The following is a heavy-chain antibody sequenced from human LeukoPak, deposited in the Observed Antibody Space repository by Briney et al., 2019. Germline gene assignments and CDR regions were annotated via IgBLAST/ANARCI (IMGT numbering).Heavy chain of an antibody. CDR1: GGSFSGYY. CDR3: ARKRGWQWLVGKPFDY. D-gene: IGHD6-19*01. V-gene: IGHV4-34*01. CDR2: INHSGST. Sequence: KPSETLSLTCAVYGGSFSGYYWSWIRQPPGKGLEWIGEINHSGSTNYNPSLKSRVTISVDTSKNQFSLKLSSVTAADTAVYYCARKRGWQWLVGKPFDYWGQGTLVTVSS. J-gene: IGHJ4*02.